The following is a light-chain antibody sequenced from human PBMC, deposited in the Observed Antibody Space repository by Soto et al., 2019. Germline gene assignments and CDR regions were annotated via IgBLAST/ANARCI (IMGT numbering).Light chain of an antibody. CDR2: GAS. J-gene: IGKJ4*01. V-gene: IGKV3-20*01. CDR1: QSVSSSY. Sequence: EIVLTQSPGTLSLSPGERATLSCRASQSVSSSYLAWYQQKPGQAPRLLIYGASSRATGRPDRFSGSGSGTDFTLTISRLEPEDFAVYYCQQYGSSPPKPTFGGGTKVEIK. CDR3: QQYGSSPPKPT.